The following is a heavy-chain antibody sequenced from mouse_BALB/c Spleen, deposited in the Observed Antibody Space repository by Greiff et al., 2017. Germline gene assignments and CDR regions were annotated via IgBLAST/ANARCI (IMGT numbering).Heavy chain of an antibody. D-gene: IGHD4-1*01. Sequence: QVQLKESGAELAKPGASVKMSCKASGYTFTSYWMHWVKQRPGQGLEWIGYINPSTGYTEYNQKFKDKATLTADKSSSTAYMQLSSLTSEDSAVYYCARRDWAYYVDYWGQGTTLTVSS. V-gene: IGHV1-7*01. J-gene: IGHJ2*01. CDR1: GYTFTSYW. CDR2: INPSTGYT. CDR3: ARRDWAYYVDY.